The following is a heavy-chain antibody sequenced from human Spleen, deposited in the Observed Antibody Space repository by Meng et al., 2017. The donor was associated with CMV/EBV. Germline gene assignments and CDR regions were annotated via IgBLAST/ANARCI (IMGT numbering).Heavy chain of an antibody. J-gene: IGHJ6*02. CDR3: ARDARDRSSSSRPHHYYAMDV. CDR1: GGTFSSYA. Sequence: SVKVSCKASGGTFSSYAISWVRQAPGQGLEWMGGIIPILGIANYAQKFQGRVTISADKSTGTAYMELSSLRSEDTALYYCARDARDRSSSSRPHHYYAMDVWGQGTTVTVSS. V-gene: IGHV1-69*10. D-gene: IGHD2-2*01. CDR2: IIPILGIA.